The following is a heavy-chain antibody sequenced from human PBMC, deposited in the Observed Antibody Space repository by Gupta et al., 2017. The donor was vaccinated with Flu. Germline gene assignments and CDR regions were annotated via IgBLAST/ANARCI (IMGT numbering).Heavy chain of an antibody. D-gene: IGHD6-13*01. Sequence: EVQLVQSGAEVKKAGESLKISCQASGYTFTSHWILWVRQMPGKGLEWVGIIHPGDFSTRYSPSFRGNVTISVDPSVNTAYLQWGSLEASDSGIYYCARHGDVSSWLNWFDPWGQGTLVTVSS. V-gene: IGHV5-51*01. J-gene: IGHJ5*02. CDR3: ARHGDVSSWLNWFDP. CDR1: GYTFTSHW. CDR2: IHPGDFST.